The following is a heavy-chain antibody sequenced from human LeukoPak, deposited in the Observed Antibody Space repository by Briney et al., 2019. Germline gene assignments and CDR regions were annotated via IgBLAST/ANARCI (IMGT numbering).Heavy chain of an antibody. CDR3: ARALRWDSSSAFDI. CDR2: INPNSGGT. D-gene: IGHD6-19*01. CDR1: VYTFTGYY. Sequence: ASVTVSCKASVYTFTGYYMHWVRQAPGQGLEWMGWINPNSGGTNYAQKFRGRVTMTRDTSITTAYMELSSLRSDDTAVYYCARALRWDSSSAFDIWGQGTMVTVSS. V-gene: IGHV1-2*02. J-gene: IGHJ3*02.